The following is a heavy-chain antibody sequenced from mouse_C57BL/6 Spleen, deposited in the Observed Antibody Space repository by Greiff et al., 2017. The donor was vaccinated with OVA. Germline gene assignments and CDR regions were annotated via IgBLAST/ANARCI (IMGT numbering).Heavy chain of an antibody. CDR3: ARDAGNYLYFDY. Sequence: EVQLVESGGGLVKPGGSLKLSCAASGFTFSSYAMSWVRQTPEKRLEWVATISDGGSYTYYPDNVKGRFTISRDNAKNNLYLQMSHLKSEDTAMYYCARDAGNYLYFDYWGQGTTLTVSS. CDR2: ISDGGSYT. J-gene: IGHJ2*01. CDR1: GFTFSSYA. V-gene: IGHV5-4*01. D-gene: IGHD2-1*01.